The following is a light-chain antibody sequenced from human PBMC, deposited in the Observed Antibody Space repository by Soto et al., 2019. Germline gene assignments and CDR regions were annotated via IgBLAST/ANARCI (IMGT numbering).Light chain of an antibody. CDR3: SSYAGSTV. Sequence: QSVLTQPPSASGSPGQSVTISCTGTSSDVGGYNYVSWYQQHPGKAPKLMIYEVSKRPSGVPDRFSGSKSGNTASLTVSGLQAEDEDDYYCSSYAGSTVFGTGTKVTVL. V-gene: IGLV2-8*01. CDR1: SSDVGGYNY. CDR2: EVS. J-gene: IGLJ1*01.